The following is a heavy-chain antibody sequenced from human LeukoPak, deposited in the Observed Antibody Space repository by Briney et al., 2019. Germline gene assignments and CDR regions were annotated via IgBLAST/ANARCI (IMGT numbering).Heavy chain of an antibody. J-gene: IGHJ4*02. Sequence: GRSLRLSCAASGFTFSSYDMHWVRQAPGKGLDWVALIWDDGSNNYYADSVKGRFTISRDNSKNTLYLQMNSLRAEDTAVYYCAKDHSTHYYGSGTYGPRGYSDYWGQGTLVTVSS. D-gene: IGHD3-10*01. V-gene: IGHV3-33*06. CDR1: GFTFSSYD. CDR2: IWDDGSNN. CDR3: AKDHSTHYYGSGTYGPRGYSDY.